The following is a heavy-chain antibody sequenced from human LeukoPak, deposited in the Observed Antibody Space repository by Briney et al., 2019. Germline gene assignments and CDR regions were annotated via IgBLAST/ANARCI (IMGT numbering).Heavy chain of an antibody. CDR1: GYTFSSYG. Sequence: ASVKVSCKASGYTFSSYGISWVRQAPGQGPEWMGWISAYNGNANYAQKLQGRVTMTTDTSTSTAYMELRSLRSDDTAVYYCARDIMSDRAFDIWGQGTMVTVSS. CDR3: ARDIMSDRAFDI. CDR2: ISAYNGNA. J-gene: IGHJ3*02. V-gene: IGHV1-18*01.